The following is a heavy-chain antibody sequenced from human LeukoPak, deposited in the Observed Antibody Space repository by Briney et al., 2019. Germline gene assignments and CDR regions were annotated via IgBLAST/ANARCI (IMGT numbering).Heavy chain of an antibody. D-gene: IGHD3-22*01. CDR1: GGSISSGGYY. CDR3: ARYGGYDSSGYYYFDY. J-gene: IGHJ4*02. CDR2: INHSGST. Sequence: SETLSLTCTVSGGSISSGGYYWSWIRQHPGKGLEWIGEINHSGSTNYNPSLKSRVTISVDTSKNQFSLKLSSVTAADTAVYYCARYGGYDSSGYYYFDYWGQGTLVTVSS. V-gene: IGHV4-39*07.